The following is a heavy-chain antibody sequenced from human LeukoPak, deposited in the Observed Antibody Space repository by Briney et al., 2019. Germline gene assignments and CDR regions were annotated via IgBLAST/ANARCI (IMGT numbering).Heavy chain of an antibody. V-gene: IGHV5-10-1*01. CDR2: IDPSDSYT. CDR3: ARTFIDYYDSSGYHLDY. CDR1: GYSFTSYW. J-gene: IGHJ4*02. D-gene: IGHD3-22*01. Sequence: GESLKISCKGSGYSFTSYWISWVRQMPGKGLEWMGRIDPSDSYTNYSPSSQGHVTISADKSISTAYLQWSSLKASDTAMYYCARTFIDYYDSSGYHLDYWGQGTLVTVSS.